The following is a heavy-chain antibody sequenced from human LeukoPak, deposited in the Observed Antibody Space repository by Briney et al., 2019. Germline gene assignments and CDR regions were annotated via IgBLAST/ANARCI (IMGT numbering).Heavy chain of an antibody. D-gene: IGHD6-13*01. V-gene: IGHV1-2*02. J-gene: IGHJ4*02. CDR1: GYTFTGYY. CDR2: INPNSGGT. Sequence: ASVKVSFKASGYTFTGYYMHWVRQAPGQGLEWMGWINPNSGGTNYAQKFQGRVTMTRDTSISTAYMELSRLRSDDTAVYYCARIGYSSSSNFDYWGQGTLVTVSS. CDR3: ARIGYSSSSNFDY.